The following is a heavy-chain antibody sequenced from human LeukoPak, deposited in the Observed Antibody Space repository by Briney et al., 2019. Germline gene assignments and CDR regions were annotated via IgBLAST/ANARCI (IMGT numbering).Heavy chain of an antibody. Sequence: SETLSLTCTVSGGSISSGGYYWSWIRQHPGKGLEWIGYIYYSGSTYYNPSLKSRVTISVDTSKNQFSLKLSSVTAADTAVYYCAKFEGAHYPYDAFDFWGQGTMVTVSS. V-gene: IGHV4-31*03. CDR3: AKFEGAHYPYDAFDF. CDR1: GGSISSGGYY. D-gene: IGHD3-10*01. CDR2: IYYSGST. J-gene: IGHJ3*01.